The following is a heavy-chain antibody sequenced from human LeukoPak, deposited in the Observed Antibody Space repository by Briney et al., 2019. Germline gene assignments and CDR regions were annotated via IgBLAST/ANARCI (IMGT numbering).Heavy chain of an antibody. V-gene: IGHV4-38-2*02. CDR3: ASEVVTSIEYFQH. D-gene: IGHD2-21*02. Sequence: TSETLSLTCSVSGFSIGTGYTWGWIRQPPGKGLEWIGTIYHRGNTYYNPSLMSRVTISIDTSKNQFSLKLRSVTAADTAVYYCASEVVTSIEYFQHWGQGTLVTVSS. CDR2: IYHRGNT. CDR1: GFSIGTGYT. J-gene: IGHJ1*01.